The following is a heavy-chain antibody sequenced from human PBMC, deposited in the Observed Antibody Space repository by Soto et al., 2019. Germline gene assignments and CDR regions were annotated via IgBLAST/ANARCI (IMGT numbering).Heavy chain of an antibody. Sequence: GGSLRLSCAASGFTFSSYGMHWVCQAPGKGLEWVAVISYDGSNKYYADSVKGRFTISRDNSKNTLYLQMNSLRAEDTAVYYCAKDYCTNGVCYGASTQYGMDVWGQGTTVTVSS. CDR3: AKDYCTNGVCYGASTQYGMDV. CDR1: GFTFSSYG. CDR2: ISYDGSNK. V-gene: IGHV3-30*18. J-gene: IGHJ6*02. D-gene: IGHD2-8*01.